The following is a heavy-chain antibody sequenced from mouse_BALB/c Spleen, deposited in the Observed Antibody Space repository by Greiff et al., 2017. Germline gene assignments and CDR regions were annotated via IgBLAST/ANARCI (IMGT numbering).Heavy chain of an antibody. CDR1: GYTFTSYW. Sequence: QVQLQQSGAELVRPGASVKLSCKASGYTFTSYWINWVKQRPGQGLEWIGNIYPSDSYTNYNQKFKDKATLTVDKSSSTAYMQLSSPTSEDSAVYYCARHEVSSYAMDYWGQGTSVTVSS. J-gene: IGHJ4*01. CDR3: ARHEVSSYAMDY. V-gene: IGHV1-69*02. D-gene: IGHD1-1*01. CDR2: IYPSDSYT.